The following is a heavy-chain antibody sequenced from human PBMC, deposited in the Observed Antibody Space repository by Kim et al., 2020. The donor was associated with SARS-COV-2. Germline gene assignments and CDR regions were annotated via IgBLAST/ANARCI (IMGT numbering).Heavy chain of an antibody. CDR1: GGSINNYY. J-gene: IGHJ4*02. D-gene: IGHD4-17*01. Sequence: SETLSLTCTVSGGSINNYYWSWIRQPPGKGLEWIGHIFYSGSTNYNPSLKGRVTMSVDSSKNQFSLNLNSVTAADSAVYYCARRAGNYGGNVYDFWGQGVLVTVSS. V-gene: IGHV4-59*01. CDR2: IFYSGST. CDR3: ARRAGNYGGNVYDF.